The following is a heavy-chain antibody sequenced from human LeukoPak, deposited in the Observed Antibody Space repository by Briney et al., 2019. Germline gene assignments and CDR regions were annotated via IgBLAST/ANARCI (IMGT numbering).Heavy chain of an antibody. V-gene: IGHV3-7*01. CDR2: IKQDGSEK. CDR1: GFTFSSYW. Sequence: GGSLRLSCAASGFTFSSYWMSWVRQAPGKGLEWVANIKQDGSEKYYVDSVKGRFTISRDNAKNSLYLQMNSLRAEDTAVYYCAREYSGYGMAGDYWGQGTLVTVSS. J-gene: IGHJ4*02. D-gene: IGHD5-12*01. CDR3: AREYSGYGMAGDY.